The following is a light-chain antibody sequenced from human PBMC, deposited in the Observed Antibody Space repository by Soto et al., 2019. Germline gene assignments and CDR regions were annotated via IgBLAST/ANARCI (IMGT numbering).Light chain of an antibody. CDR2: EVS. J-gene: IGLJ3*02. V-gene: IGLV2-14*01. CDR1: SSDVGGYNY. Sequence: QSALTQPASVSGSPGQSITISCTGTSSDVGGYNYVSWYQQHPDKAPKLMLYEVSNRPSGVSNRFSGSKSGNTASLTISGLQAEDEAHYYCSSYTSSSTVFGGGTKHTVL. CDR3: SSYTSSSTV.